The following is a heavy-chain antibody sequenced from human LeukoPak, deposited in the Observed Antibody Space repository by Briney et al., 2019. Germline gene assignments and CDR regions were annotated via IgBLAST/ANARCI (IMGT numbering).Heavy chain of an antibody. CDR3: SRGTNRGAGNFDS. V-gene: IGHV4-59*01. CDR1: GGSITSFY. Sequence: SGTLSLTCTVSGGSITSFYWSWLRQPPGKGLEWVGYISYSENTNSNPSLKSRVTMSLDTSKNQFSLNLSSVTAADTAVYYCSRGTNRGAGNFDSWGQGALVTVSS. D-gene: IGHD1-1*01. J-gene: IGHJ4*02. CDR2: ISYSENT.